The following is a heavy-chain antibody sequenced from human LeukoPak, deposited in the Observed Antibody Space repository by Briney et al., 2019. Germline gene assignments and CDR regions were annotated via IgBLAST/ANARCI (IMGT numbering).Heavy chain of an antibody. V-gene: IGHV3-23*01. J-gene: IGHJ3*02. Sequence: GGSLRLSCAASGFTFSSYAMSWVRQAPGKGLEWVSAISGSGGSTYYADSVKGRFTISRDNSKNTLYLQMNNLRAEDTAMYYCAREMYSGMYNDAFDIWGQGTKVTVSS. CDR3: AREMYSGMYNDAFDI. CDR2: ISGSGGST. CDR1: GFTFSSYA. D-gene: IGHD1-26*01.